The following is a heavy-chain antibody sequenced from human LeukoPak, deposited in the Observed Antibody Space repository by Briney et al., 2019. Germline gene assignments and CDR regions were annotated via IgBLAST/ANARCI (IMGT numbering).Heavy chain of an antibody. J-gene: IGHJ3*02. Sequence: SETLSLTCTVSGGSISSGDYYWSWIRQPPGKGLEWIGYIYYSGSTYCNPSLKSRVTISVDTSKNQFSLKLSSVTAADTAVYYCARARRYDYVWGSYRQDAFDIWGQGTMVTVSS. CDR3: ARARRYDYVWGSYRQDAFDI. CDR2: IYYSGST. D-gene: IGHD3-16*02. CDR1: GGSISSGDYY. V-gene: IGHV4-30-4*08.